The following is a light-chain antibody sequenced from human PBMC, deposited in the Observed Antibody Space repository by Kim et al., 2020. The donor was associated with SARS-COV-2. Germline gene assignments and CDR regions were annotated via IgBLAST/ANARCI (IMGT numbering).Light chain of an antibody. Sequence: AAERATLSCRASQSVTSSYLAWYQQKPGQAPRLLIYGASSRATGIPDRFSGSGSGTDFTLTISRLEPEDFAVYYCQQYGSSPGTFGRGTKVDIK. CDR2: GAS. CDR1: QSVTSSY. J-gene: IGKJ2*01. V-gene: IGKV3-20*01. CDR3: QQYGSSPGT.